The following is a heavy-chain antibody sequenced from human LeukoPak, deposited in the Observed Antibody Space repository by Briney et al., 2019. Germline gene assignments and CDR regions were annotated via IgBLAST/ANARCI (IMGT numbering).Heavy chain of an antibody. CDR2: INHRGNT. CDR3: AGEGGYSGYDSNWFDP. CDR1: GGSFSGYY. V-gene: IGHV4-34*01. J-gene: IGHJ5*02. Sequence: SETLSLTCAVYGGSFSGYYWNCIRQPPGKGLEWIGEINHRGNTNYNPSLKSRVTISGDTSKNQFSLRLNSVTAADTAVYYCAGEGGYSGYDSNWFDPWGQGTLVTVSS. D-gene: IGHD5-12*01.